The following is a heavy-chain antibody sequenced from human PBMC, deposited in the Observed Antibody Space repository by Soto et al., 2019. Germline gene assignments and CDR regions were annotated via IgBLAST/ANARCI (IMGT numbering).Heavy chain of an antibody. D-gene: IGHD6-13*01. CDR1: GYTFTSHA. CDR2: INAGNGNT. Sequence: QVQLVQSGAGEKKPGASVKVSCKASGYTFTSHAMHWVRQAPGQRLEWMGWINAGNGNTKYSQKFQGRVTITTDTSASTAYMELSSLRSEDTAVYYCARDGIAAAGTSWFDPWGQGTLGTVSS. V-gene: IGHV1-3*05. J-gene: IGHJ5*02. CDR3: ARDGIAAAGTSWFDP.